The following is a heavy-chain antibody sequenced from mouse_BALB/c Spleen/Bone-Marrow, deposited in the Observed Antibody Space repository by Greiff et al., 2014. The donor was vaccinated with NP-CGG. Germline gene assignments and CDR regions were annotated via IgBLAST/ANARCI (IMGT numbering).Heavy chain of an antibody. CDR2: IHYSGTT. Sequence: EVKVEESGPDLVKPSQSLSLTCTVTGYSITSGYSWHWIWQFPEDKLEWMGYIHYSGTTNYNPSLKSRISITRDTSKNQFFLQLNSVTTEDTATYYCARRNGNYYFDYWGQGTTLTVSS. CDR3: ARRNGNYYFDY. J-gene: IGHJ2*01. V-gene: IGHV3-1*02. CDR1: GYSITSGYS. D-gene: IGHD2-1*01.